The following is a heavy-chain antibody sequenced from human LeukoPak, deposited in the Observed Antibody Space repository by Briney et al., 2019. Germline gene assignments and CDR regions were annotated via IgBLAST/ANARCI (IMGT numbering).Heavy chain of an antibody. V-gene: IGHV5-51*01. CDR2: IYPGDSDT. D-gene: IGHD4-11*01. J-gene: IGHJ6*02. CDR3: ARQTTVRERGMDV. Sequence: GESLKISCKGSGYSFTSYWIGWVRQMPGKGLEWMGIIYPGDSDTGYSPSFQGQVTISADKSISTAYLQWSSLKASDTAMYYCARQTTVRERGMDVWGQGTTVTVSS. CDR1: GYSFTSYW.